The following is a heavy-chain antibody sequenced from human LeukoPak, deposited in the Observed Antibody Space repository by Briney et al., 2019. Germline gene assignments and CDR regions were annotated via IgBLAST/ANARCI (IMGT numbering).Heavy chain of an antibody. CDR2: IYYSGST. Sequence: PSETLSLTCTVSGGSISSSSYYWGWIRQPPGKGLEWIGSIYYSGSTYYNPSLKSRVTISVDTSKNQFSLKLSSVTAADTAVYYCANPTASGYWGQGTLVTVSS. CDR3: ANPTASGY. J-gene: IGHJ4*02. CDR1: GGSISSSSYY. V-gene: IGHV4-39*01. D-gene: IGHD1-1*01.